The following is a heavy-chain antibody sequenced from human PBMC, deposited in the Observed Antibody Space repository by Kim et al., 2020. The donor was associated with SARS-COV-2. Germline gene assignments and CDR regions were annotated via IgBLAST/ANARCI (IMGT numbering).Heavy chain of an antibody. J-gene: IGHJ6*02. V-gene: IGHV1-2*02. CDR3: ARTPLGELLYYYGMDV. CDR1: GYTFTGYY. Sequence: ASVKVSCKASGYTFTGYYMHWVRQAPGQGLEWMGWINPNSGGTNYAQKFQGRVTMTRDTSISTAYMELSRLRSDDTAVYYCARTPLGELLYYYGMDVWGQGTTVTVSS. D-gene: IGHD3-16*01. CDR2: INPNSGGT.